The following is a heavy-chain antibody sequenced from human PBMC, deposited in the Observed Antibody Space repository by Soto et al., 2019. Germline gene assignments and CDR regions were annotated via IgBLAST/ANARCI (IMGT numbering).Heavy chain of an antibody. D-gene: IGHD6-13*01. CDR1: GGSISSGGYY. Sequence: SETLSLTCTVSGGSISSGGYYWSWIRQHPGKGLEWIGYICYSGSTYYSPSLKSRVTISVDTSKNQFSLKLSSVTAADTAVYYCARAIAARPRPYSSSWYTFDYWGQGTLVTVS. CDR2: ICYSGST. V-gene: IGHV4-31*03. J-gene: IGHJ4*02. CDR3: ARAIAARPRPYSSSWYTFDY.